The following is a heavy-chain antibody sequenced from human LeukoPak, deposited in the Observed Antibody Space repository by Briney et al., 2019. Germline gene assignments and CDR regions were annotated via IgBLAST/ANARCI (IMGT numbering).Heavy chain of an antibody. CDR3: AKGRGVITTDYYYMDV. CDR2: ISGSGGST. V-gene: IGHV3-23*01. J-gene: IGHJ6*03. D-gene: IGHD3-22*01. CDR1: GFTFSSYA. Sequence: AGGSLRLSCAASGFTFSSYAMSWVRQAPGKGLEWVSAISGSGGSTYYADSVKGRFTISRDNSKNTLYLQMNSLRAEDTAVYYCAKGRGVITTDYYYMDVWGKGTTVTVSS.